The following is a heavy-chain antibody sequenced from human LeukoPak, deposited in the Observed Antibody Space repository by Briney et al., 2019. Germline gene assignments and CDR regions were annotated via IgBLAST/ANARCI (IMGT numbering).Heavy chain of an antibody. V-gene: IGHV4-59*01. CDR3: ARDGGIAAIPA. D-gene: IGHD6-13*01. Sequence: SETLSLTCTVSGGSISSYYWSWIRQPPGKGLEWIGYIYYSGSTNYNPSLKSRVTISVDTSKNQFSLKLSSVTAADTAVYYYARDGGIAAIPAWGQGTLVTVSS. CDR2: IYYSGST. J-gene: IGHJ5*02. CDR1: GGSISSYY.